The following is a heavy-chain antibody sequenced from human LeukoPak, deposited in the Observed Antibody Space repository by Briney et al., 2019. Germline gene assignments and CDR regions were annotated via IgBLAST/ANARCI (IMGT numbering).Heavy chain of an antibody. CDR1: GFTFSSYG. CDR3: ARDGPEYYDSSGYLPDY. D-gene: IGHD3-22*01. V-gene: IGHV3-30*03. Sequence: GGSLRLSCAASGFTFSSYGMHWVRQAPGKGLEWVAVISYDGSNKYYADSVKGRFTISRDNSKNTLYLQMNSLRAEDTAVYYCARDGPEYYDSSGYLPDYWGQGTLVTVSS. J-gene: IGHJ4*02. CDR2: ISYDGSNK.